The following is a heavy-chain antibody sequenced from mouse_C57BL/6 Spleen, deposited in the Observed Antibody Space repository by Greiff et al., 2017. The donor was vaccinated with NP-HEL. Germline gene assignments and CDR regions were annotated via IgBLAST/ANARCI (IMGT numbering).Heavy chain of an antibody. J-gene: IGHJ2*01. CDR2: ISSGGDYI. V-gene: IGHV5-9-1*02. Sequence: VQLKESGEGLVKPGGSLKLSCAASGFTFSSYAMSWVRQTPEKRLEWVAYISSGGDYIYYADTVKGRFTISRDNARNTLYLQMSSLKSEDTAMYYCTRDYGNYYFDYWGQGTTLTVSS. CDR1: GFTFSSYA. D-gene: IGHD2-1*01. CDR3: TRDYGNYYFDY.